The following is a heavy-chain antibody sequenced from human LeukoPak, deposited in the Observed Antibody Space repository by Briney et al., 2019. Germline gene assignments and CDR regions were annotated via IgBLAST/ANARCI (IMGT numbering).Heavy chain of an antibody. V-gene: IGHV4-59*01. CDR3: ARGGASSRYFDY. CDR1: GGSISGDY. J-gene: IGHJ4*02. Sequence: SETLSLTCTVSGGSISGDYWSWIRQPPGEGLEWIAFIYHTGDTNYSPSLKSRVTISIDTSKNEFSLKLNSVSAADTAVYYCARGGASSRYFDYWGQGSLVTVSS. D-gene: IGHD6-6*01. CDR2: IYHTGDT.